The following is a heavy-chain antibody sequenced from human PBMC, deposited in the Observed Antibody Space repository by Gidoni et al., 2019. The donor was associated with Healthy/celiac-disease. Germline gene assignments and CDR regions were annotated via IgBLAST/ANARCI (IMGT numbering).Heavy chain of an antibody. D-gene: IGHD5-18*01. Sequence: EVQLVESGGVLVHPGWSLRLSCAASAFPFCCYAMGWVRQAPGKGMEGVSAISGSGGSTYYADSVKGRFTISRDNSKNTLYLQMNSLRAEDTAVYYCAKGRRIQLWGDYFDYWGQGTLVTVSS. CDR1: AFPFCCYA. J-gene: IGHJ4*02. CDR3: AKGRRIQLWGDYFDY. CDR2: ISGSGGST. V-gene: IGHV3-23*04.